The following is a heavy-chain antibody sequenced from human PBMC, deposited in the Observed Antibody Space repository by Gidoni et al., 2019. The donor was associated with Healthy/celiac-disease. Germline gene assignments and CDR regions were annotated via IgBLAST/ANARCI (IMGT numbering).Heavy chain of an antibody. Sequence: EVQLVESGGGLVQPGGYLRLSCAASGFTVSSHYMRWVRQAPGKGLEWGSDIYSGGSTYYAASVKGRFTISRHNSKTTLYLQMNSLRAEDTAVYYCAREAYYYDSSRAPDAFDIWGQGTMVTVSS. J-gene: IGHJ3*02. CDR2: IYSGGST. D-gene: IGHD3-22*01. V-gene: IGHV3-53*04. CDR1: GFTVSSHY. CDR3: AREAYYYDSSRAPDAFDI.